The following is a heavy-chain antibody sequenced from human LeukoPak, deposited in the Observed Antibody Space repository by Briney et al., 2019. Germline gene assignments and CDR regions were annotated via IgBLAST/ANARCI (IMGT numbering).Heavy chain of an antibody. CDR2: SSANGGST. CDR3: VNQISGWVY. J-gene: IGHJ4*02. CDR1: GFTLSTRP. D-gene: IGHD6-19*01. V-gene: IGHV3-64D*06. Sequence: GGSLRLSCSASGFTLSTRPMHWVRQAQGKGLEYVSGSSANGGSTYYADSVKGRFIISRDNSKNTVYLQMSSLRPEDTAMYYCVNQISGWVYWGQGTLVTVSS.